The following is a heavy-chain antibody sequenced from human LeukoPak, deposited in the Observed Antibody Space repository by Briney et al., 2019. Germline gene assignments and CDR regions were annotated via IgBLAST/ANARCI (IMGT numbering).Heavy chain of an antibody. V-gene: IGHV1-18*01. Sequence: ASVKVSCKASGYTFTSYGISWVRQAPGQGLEWMGWISAYNGNTNYAQKLQGRVTMTTDTSTSTAYMELRSLRSEDTAVYCCARGLVRGYSYGLVSFDYWGQGTLVTVSS. J-gene: IGHJ4*02. CDR3: ARGLVRGYSYGLVSFDY. CDR2: ISAYNGNT. CDR1: GYTFTSYG. D-gene: IGHD5-18*01.